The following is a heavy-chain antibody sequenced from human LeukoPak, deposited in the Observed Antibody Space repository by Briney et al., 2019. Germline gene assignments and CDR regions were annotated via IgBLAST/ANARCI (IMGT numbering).Heavy chain of an antibody. V-gene: IGHV4-4*09. CDR3: ARGDDRDAFDI. J-gene: IGHJ3*02. D-gene: IGHD3-10*01. CDR2: IHASGPT. CDR1: GGSISTYY. Sequence: PSETLSLTCTVSGGSISTYYWSWIRRPPGKGLEWIAYIHASGPTNYNPSLKSRITISVDTSKNQFSLKLSSVTAADTAVYYCARGDDRDAFDIWGQGTMVTVSS.